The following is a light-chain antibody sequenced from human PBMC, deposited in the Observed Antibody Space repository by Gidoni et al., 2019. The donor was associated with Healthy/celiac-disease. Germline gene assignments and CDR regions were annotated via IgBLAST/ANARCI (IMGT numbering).Light chain of an antibody. V-gene: IGLV2-14*01. J-gene: IGLJ1*01. CDR2: AVS. CDR1: SSDVGGYNY. CDR3: SSYTSSSTLGV. Sequence: QSALTQPASVSVSPGQSITISCTGTSSDVGGYNYVSWYQQHPGNAPKRMIYAVSNRPSGVSNRFSGSKSGNTASLTISGLPAEDEADYYCSSYTSSSTLGVFGTGTKVTVL.